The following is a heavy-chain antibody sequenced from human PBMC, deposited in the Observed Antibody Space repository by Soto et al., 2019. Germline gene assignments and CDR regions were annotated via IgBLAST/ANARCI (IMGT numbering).Heavy chain of an antibody. CDR2: SSYSGRT. J-gene: IGHJ4*02. V-gene: IGHV4-59*01. Sequence: SETLSLTCTVFDGPIRSNYCSWIWQSTEKGRKRIGYSSYSGRTNYNPSHRSRVTISVDTYKNQFSLTLSSVTAADTAVYYCAREGSSGWSDCHYWGQGTLVTVSS. D-gene: IGHD6-19*01. CDR3: AREGSSGWSDCHY. CDR1: DGPIRSNY.